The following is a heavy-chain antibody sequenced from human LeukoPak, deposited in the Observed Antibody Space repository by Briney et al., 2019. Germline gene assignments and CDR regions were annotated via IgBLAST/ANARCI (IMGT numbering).Heavy chain of an antibody. V-gene: IGHV5-51*01. CDR3: ARPLRGSFYGMDV. CDR1: GYSFTSYW. Sequence: GESLKISRKGSGYSFTSYWIGWVRQMPGKGLEWMGIIYPGDSDTRYSPSFQGQVTISADKSISTAYLQWSSLKASDTAMYYCARPLRGSFYGMDVWGQGTTVTVSS. J-gene: IGHJ6*01. CDR2: IYPGDSDT.